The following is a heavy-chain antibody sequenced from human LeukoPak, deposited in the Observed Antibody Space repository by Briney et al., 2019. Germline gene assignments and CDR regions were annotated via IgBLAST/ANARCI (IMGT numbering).Heavy chain of an antibody. Sequence: GASVKVSCKVSGYTLTELSTHWVRQAPGKGLEWMGGFDPEDGETIYAQKFQGRVTMTEDTSTDTAYMELSSLRSEDTAVYYCATDQYGSGSYMFYWGQGTLVTVSS. D-gene: IGHD3-10*01. CDR3: ATDQYGSGSYMFY. J-gene: IGHJ4*02. CDR1: GYTLTELS. V-gene: IGHV1-24*01. CDR2: FDPEDGET.